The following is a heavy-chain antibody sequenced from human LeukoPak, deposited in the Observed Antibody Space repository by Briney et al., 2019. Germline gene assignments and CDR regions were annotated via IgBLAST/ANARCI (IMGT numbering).Heavy chain of an antibody. CDR3: ARGDSASAARPKLDY. CDR2: INPNSGAT. J-gene: IGHJ4*02. V-gene: IGHV1-2*02. D-gene: IGHD6-13*01. Sequence: GASVKVSCKASGYTFSDYYIHWVRQAPGQGLEWMGWINPNSGATNYAQKFQDRVAMTRDRSIFTAYMDLSRLTSDDTALYYCARGDSASAARPKLDYWGQGTLVTVSS. CDR1: GYTFSDYY.